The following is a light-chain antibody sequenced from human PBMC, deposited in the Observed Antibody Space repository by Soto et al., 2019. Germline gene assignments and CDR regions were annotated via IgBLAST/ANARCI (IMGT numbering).Light chain of an antibody. CDR2: AAS. J-gene: IGKJ1*01. CDR3: QQIYGTPRT. CDR1: ETISNY. Sequence: DIQMTQSPFSLSASVGDRVTITCRASETISNYLYWYQQKPGKAPKLLIYAASRLQSGVPSRFSGSVSGTEFTLTISSLQPEDFATYYCQQIYGTPRTFGQGTKVDIK. V-gene: IGKV1-39*01.